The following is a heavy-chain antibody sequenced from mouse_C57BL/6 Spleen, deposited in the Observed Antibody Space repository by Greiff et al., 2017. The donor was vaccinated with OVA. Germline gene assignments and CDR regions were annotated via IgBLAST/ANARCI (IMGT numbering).Heavy chain of an antibody. CDR2: FYPGSGSI. Sequence: VQLQQSGAELVKPGASVKLSCKASGYTFTEYTIHWVKQRSGQGLEWIGWFYPGSGSIKYNEKFKDKATLTADKSSSTVYMELSRLTSEDSAVSFCARDEWDYGSGYEGVYAMDYWGQGTSVTVSS. CDR3: ARDEWDYGSGYEGVYAMDY. D-gene: IGHD1-1*01. V-gene: IGHV1-62-2*01. J-gene: IGHJ4*01. CDR1: GYTFTEYT.